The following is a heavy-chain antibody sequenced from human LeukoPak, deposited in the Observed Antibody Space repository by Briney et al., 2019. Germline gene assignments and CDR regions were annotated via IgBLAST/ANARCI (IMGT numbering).Heavy chain of an antibody. J-gene: IGHJ4*02. CDR1: GFTFSSYW. CDR2: IKYGGSEK. V-gene: IGHV3-7*04. Sequence: HPGGSLRLSCAASGFTFSSYWMTWVRQAPGKGLEWVANIKYGGSEKYYADSVKGRFTIFRDNAKNSLYLQMNSLRAEDTAVYFCARAEGYSYAFYFVYWGQGTLVTVSS. CDR3: ARAEGYSYAFYFVY. D-gene: IGHD5-18*01.